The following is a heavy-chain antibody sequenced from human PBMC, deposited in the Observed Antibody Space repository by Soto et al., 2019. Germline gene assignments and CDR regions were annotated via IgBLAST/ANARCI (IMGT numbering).Heavy chain of an antibody. J-gene: IGHJ4*02. V-gene: IGHV1-69*02. CDR2: IIPILGIA. Sequence: QVQLVQSGAEVKKPGSSVKVSCKASGGTFSSYTISWVRQAPGQGLEWMGRIIPILGIANYAQKFQGRVTITADKSTSTAYMELSSLRSEDTAVYYCARGPDIVGATSPLDYWGQGTLVTVSS. D-gene: IGHD1-26*01. CDR3: ARGPDIVGATSPLDY. CDR1: GGTFSSYT.